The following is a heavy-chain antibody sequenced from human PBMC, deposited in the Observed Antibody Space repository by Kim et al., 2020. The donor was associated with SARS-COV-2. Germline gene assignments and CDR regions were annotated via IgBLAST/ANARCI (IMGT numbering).Heavy chain of an antibody. CDR1: GGSISSSSYY. J-gene: IGHJ4*02. D-gene: IGHD2-2*01. Sequence: SETLSLTCTVSGGSISSSSYYWGWIRQPPGKGLEWIGSIYYSGSTYYNPSLKSRVTISVDTSKNQFSLKLSSVTAADTAVYYCAKYCSSTSCYANIDYWGQGTLVTVSS. V-gene: IGHV4-39*01. CDR2: IYYSGST. CDR3: AKYCSSTSCYANIDY.